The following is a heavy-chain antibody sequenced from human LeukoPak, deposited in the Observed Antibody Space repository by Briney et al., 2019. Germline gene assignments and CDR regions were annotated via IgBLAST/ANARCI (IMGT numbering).Heavy chain of an antibody. Sequence: PSETLSLTCTVSGGSISSYYWSWIRQPPGKGLEWIGYIYYSGSTNYNPSLKSRVTISVDTSKNQFPLKLSSVTAADTAVYYCARQRIAVAAIDYWGQGTLVTVSS. CDR3: ARQRIAVAAIDY. CDR1: GGSISSYY. V-gene: IGHV4-59*08. CDR2: IYYSGST. D-gene: IGHD6-19*01. J-gene: IGHJ4*02.